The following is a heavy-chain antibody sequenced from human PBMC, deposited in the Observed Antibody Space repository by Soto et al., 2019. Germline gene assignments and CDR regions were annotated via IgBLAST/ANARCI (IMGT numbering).Heavy chain of an antibody. CDR3: ARGDGTASGTDW. CDR2: IYYSGST. D-gene: IGHD3-9*01. CDR1: GGYLSSYY. J-gene: IGHJ4*02. Sequence: TSETLSLTYTVSGGYLSSYYWSWIRQPPGKGLEWIGYIYYSGSTNYNPSLKSRVTISVDTSKNQFSLKLSSVTAADTAVYYCARGDGTASGTDWWGQGTLVTVS. V-gene: IGHV4-59*12.